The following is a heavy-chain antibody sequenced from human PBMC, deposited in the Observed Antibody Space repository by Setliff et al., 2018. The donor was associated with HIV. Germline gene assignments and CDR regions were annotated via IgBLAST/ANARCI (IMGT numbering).Heavy chain of an antibody. CDR1: RGSFSHYY. CDR2: INQERTT. CDR3: ARRWKSSQYYDFWSPRSSYFDF. D-gene: IGHD3-3*01. Sequence: SETLSLTCAVYRGSFSHYYWTWIRQSPGKGLEWIAEINQERTTFYNPSLKSRVTMSLDTSRNEVSLRLSSVTAADTATYFCARRWKSSQYYDFWSPRSSYFDFWGQGMQVTVSS. J-gene: IGHJ4*02. V-gene: IGHV4-34*01.